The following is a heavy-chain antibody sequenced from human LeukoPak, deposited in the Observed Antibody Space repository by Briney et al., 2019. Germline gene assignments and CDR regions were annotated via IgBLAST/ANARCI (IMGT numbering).Heavy chain of an antibody. V-gene: IGHV4-30-4*01. J-gene: IGHJ4*02. CDR1: GGSISSGDYY. CDR2: IYYSGST. Sequence: SETLSLTCTVSGGSISSGDYYWSWIRQPPGKGLEWIGYIYYSGSTYYNPSLKSRVTISVDTSKNQFSLKLSSVTAADTAVYYCAREAQHYYGSGSPLDYWGQGTLVTVSS. D-gene: IGHD3-10*01. CDR3: AREAQHYYGSGSPLDY.